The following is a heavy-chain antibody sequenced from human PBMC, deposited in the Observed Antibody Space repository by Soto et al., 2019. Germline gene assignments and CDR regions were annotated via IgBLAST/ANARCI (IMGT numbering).Heavy chain of an antibody. Sequence: QVQLVQSGPEVKKPGASARVSCKTSGYTFASHDITLVRQAPGQGLAWLGYISTYTVDTHYAQKVKDRITVTTDASTATAYMELTSLGLDDTAVYYCVRGDGGSDHWGQGTLVTVSS. CDR2: ISTYTVDT. D-gene: IGHD3-16*01. CDR3: VRGDGGSDH. V-gene: IGHV1-18*01. J-gene: IGHJ4*02. CDR1: GYTFASHD.